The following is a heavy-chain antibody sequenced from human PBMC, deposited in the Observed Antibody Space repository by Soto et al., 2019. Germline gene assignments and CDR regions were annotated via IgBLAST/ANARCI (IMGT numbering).Heavy chain of an antibody. J-gene: IGHJ4*02. D-gene: IGHD1-7*01. CDR3: ARGDEWYYEHFYYFDY. Sequence: SETLSLTCTVSGGSISSGDYYWSWIRQPPGKGLEWIGYIYYSGSTNYNPSLKSRVTISVDTSKNQFSLTLSSVTAAATAVYYWARGDEWYYEHFYYFDYWGQGTLVTVSS. CDR2: IYYSGST. CDR1: GGSISSGDYY. V-gene: IGHV4-61*08.